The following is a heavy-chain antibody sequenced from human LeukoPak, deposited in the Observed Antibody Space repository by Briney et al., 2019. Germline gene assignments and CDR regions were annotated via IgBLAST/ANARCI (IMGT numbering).Heavy chain of an antibody. CDR1: GGTFSSYA. CDR3: ARGKPVADNYYYGMDV. J-gene: IGHJ6*02. CDR2: IIPIFGTA. V-gene: IGHV1-69*13. Sequence: SVKVSCKASGGTFSSYAISWVRQAPGQGLEWMGGIIPIFGTANYAQKFQGRVTITADESTSTAYMGLSSLRSEDTAVYYCARGKPVADNYYYGMDVWGQGTTVTVSS. D-gene: IGHD1-14*01.